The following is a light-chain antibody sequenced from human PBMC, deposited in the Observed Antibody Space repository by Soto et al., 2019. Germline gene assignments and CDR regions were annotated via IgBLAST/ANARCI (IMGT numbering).Light chain of an antibody. CDR3: QQSYSTPWG. Sequence: DIQITQSPSSLSSSVLERFTITCRASQSISSYLNWYQQKPGKAPKLLIYAASSLQSGVPSRFSGSGSGTDFTLTISSLQPEDFATYYCQQSYSTPWGFGQGTKVDIK. V-gene: IGKV1-39*01. CDR1: QSISSY. CDR2: AAS. J-gene: IGKJ1*01.